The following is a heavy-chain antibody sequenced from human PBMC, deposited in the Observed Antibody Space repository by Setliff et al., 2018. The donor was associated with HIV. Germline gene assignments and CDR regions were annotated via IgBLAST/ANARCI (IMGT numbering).Heavy chain of an antibody. Sequence: SETLSLTCIVSGGSISSSTYYWGWIRQPPGEGLEWIGSINYSGTTYYNPSLKSRVTISVDTSKNQFSLKLSSVTAADTAVYYCARPHPMGSGSPWDYWGQGTLVTVSS. V-gene: IGHV4-39*01. CDR1: GGSISSSTYY. J-gene: IGHJ4*02. CDR2: INYSGTT. CDR3: ARPHPMGSGSPWDY. D-gene: IGHD3-10*01.